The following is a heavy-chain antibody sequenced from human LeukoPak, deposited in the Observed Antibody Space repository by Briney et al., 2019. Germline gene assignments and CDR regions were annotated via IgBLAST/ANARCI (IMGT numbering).Heavy chain of an antibody. J-gene: IGHJ6*03. D-gene: IGHD4-17*01. V-gene: IGHV4-39*01. CDR2: VYYGGTT. Sequence: SETLSLTCTVSGGSINSRSYYWGWIRQPPGKGLEWIGSVYYGGTTYYNPSLKSRVTISEDTSKNQFSLTLSSVTAADTAVYYCARRATTVTTGYYYYMDVWGKGTTVTVSS. CDR3: ARRATTVTTGYYYYMDV. CDR1: GGSINSRSYY.